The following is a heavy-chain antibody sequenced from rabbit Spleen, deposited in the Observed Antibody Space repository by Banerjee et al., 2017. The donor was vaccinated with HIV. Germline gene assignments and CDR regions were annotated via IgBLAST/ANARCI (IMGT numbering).Heavy chain of an antibody. D-gene: IGHD6-1*01. V-gene: IGHV1S40*01. CDR2: IGTGSSGKT. CDR3: ARLGHADYPYAYGLKL. Sequence: QSLEESGGDLVKPGASLTLTCTASGFSFSSSYYMCWVRQAPGKGLEWIACIGTGSSGKTYYASWAKGRFTISKTSSTTVTLQMTSLTAADTATYFCARLGHADYPYAYGLKLWGPGTLVTVS. CDR1: GFSFSSSYY. J-gene: IGHJ4*01.